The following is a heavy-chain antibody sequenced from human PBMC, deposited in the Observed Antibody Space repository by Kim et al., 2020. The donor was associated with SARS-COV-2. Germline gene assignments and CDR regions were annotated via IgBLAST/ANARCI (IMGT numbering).Heavy chain of an antibody. V-gene: IGHV4-34*01. D-gene: IGHD3-10*01. CDR3: ARGRTYYLPNAFDI. J-gene: IGHJ3*02. Sequence: TPSLKSRVTISVDTSKNQFSLKLSSVTAADTAVYYCARGRTYYLPNAFDIWGQGTMVTVSS.